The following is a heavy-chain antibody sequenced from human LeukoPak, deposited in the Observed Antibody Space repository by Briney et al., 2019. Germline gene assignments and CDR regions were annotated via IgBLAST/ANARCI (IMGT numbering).Heavy chain of an antibody. CDR2: INQDGSEK. Sequence: GGSLRLSCAASEFTFSGYWMNWVRQAPGKGPEWVANINQDGSEKHYVGSVKGRFTICRDNAKNSLFLQMNSLRVEDTAVFYRARDGFVGAADYWGQGTLVTVSS. CDR3: ARDGFVGAADY. J-gene: IGHJ4*02. D-gene: IGHD6-13*01. CDR1: EFTFSGYW. V-gene: IGHV3-7*01.